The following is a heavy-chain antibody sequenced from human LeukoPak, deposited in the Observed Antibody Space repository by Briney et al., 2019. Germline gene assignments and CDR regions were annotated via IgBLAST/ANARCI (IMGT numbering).Heavy chain of an antibody. V-gene: IGHV1-46*01. CDR2: INPRGGST. Sequence: GASVKVSCKASGNTFTSYYMYWVRQAPGQGLEWMGIINPRGGSTSYAQKFQGRVTMTRDMSTSTVYMELSSLRSEDTAVYYCARGYCSGGSCYSYYYYNYMDVWGKGTTVTVSS. J-gene: IGHJ6*03. CDR1: GNTFTSYY. CDR3: ARGYCSGGSCYSYYYYNYMDV. D-gene: IGHD2-15*01.